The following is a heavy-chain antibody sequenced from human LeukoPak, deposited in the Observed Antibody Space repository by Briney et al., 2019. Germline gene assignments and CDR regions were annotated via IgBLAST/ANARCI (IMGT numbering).Heavy chain of an antibody. CDR1: GYSVSSGYY. V-gene: IGHV4-38-2*02. CDR3: ARESRGPFHSYYGSGRAPIPPFDY. CDR2: IYHSGST. J-gene: IGHJ4*02. D-gene: IGHD3-10*01. Sequence: PSETLSLTCTVSGYSVSSGYYWGWIRQPPGKGLEWIGSIYHSGSTYYNPSLKSRVTISVDTSKNQFSLKLSSVTAADTAVYYCARESRGPFHSYYGSGRAPIPPFDYWGQGTLVTVSS.